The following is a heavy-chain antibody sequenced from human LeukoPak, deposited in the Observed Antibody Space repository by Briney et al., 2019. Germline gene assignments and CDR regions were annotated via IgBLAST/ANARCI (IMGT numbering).Heavy chain of an antibody. V-gene: IGHV3-30-3*01. CDR3: ARAVTDYYDRPSDY. J-gene: IGHJ4*02. D-gene: IGHD3-22*01. Sequence: GGSLRLSRAASGFTFSSYAMHWVRQAPGKGLEWVAVISYDGSNKYYADSVQGRFTISRDNSKNTLYLQMNSLRAEDTAVYYCARAVTDYYDRPSDYWGQGALVTVFS. CDR2: ISYDGSNK. CDR1: GFTFSSYA.